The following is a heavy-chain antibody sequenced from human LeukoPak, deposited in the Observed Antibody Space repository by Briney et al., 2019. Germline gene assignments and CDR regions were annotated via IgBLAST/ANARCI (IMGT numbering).Heavy chain of an antibody. CDR3: AKDRAVAGTRGYFDY. D-gene: IGHD6-19*01. CDR1: GFTFDSFT. V-gene: IGHV3-30-3*01. J-gene: IGHJ4*02. Sequence: GGSLRLSCTASGFTFDSFTMHWVRQAPGRGLEWVAVISYDGNSEYYAESVKGRCTISRDRSRNTLYPQMNSLRAEDTAVYYCAKDRAVAGTRGYFDYWGQGTLVTVSS. CDR2: ISYDGNSE.